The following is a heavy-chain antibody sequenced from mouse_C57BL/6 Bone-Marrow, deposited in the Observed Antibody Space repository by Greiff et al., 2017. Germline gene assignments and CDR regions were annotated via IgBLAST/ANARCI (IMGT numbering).Heavy chain of an antibody. J-gene: IGHJ1*03. Sequence: EVKLMESGGDLVKPGGSLKLSCAASGFTFSSYGMSWVRQTPDKRLEWVATISSGGSYTYYPDSVKGRFTISRDNAKNTLYLQMSSLKSEDTAMYYCARLHWYFDVWGTGTTVTVSA. V-gene: IGHV5-6*01. CDR3: ARLHWYFDV. CDR1: GFTFSSYG. CDR2: ISSGGSYT.